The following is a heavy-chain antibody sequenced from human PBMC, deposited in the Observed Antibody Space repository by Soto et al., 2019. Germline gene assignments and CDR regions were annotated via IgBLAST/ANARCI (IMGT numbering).Heavy chain of an antibody. D-gene: IGHD1-26*01. V-gene: IGHV1-46*01. CDR1: GYTFTRYY. CDR3: ARGVGLISSLETNYFDY. J-gene: IGHJ4*02. Sequence: ASVKVSCKASGYTFTRYYIHWVRQAPGQGPEWMGVINPSYGNTNYAQKFQGRVTMTRDTSTSTLYMELSSLRSEDTAVYFCARGVGLISSLETNYFDYWGQGSLVTVSS. CDR2: INPSYGNT.